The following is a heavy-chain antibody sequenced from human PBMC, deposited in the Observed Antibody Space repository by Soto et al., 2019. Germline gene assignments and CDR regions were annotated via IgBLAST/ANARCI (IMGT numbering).Heavy chain of an antibody. CDR3: ARDRVTIFGVVPPSGAETWFDP. CDR1: GGTFSSYA. D-gene: IGHD3-3*01. J-gene: IGHJ5*02. CDR2: IIPIFGTT. V-gene: IGHV1-69*06. Sequence: QVQLVQSGAEVKKPGSSVKVSCKASGGTFSSYAISWVRQAPGQGLEWMGGIIPIFGTTNYAQKFKGRVTIPADKSTSPAYMELSSLRSADTAVYYCARDRVTIFGVVPPSGAETWFDPWGQGTLVTVSS.